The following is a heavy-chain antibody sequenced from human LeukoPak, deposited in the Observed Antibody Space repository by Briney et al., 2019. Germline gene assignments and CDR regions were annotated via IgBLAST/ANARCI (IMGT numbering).Heavy chain of an antibody. D-gene: IGHD3-10*01. CDR3: ARDKKGWFGELLYLLDY. Sequence: ASVTVSFTASGYTFTGYYMHWVRQAPGQGLEWMGWINPNSGGTNYAQKFQGRVTMTRDTSISTAYMELSRLRSDDTAVYYCARDKKGWFGELLYLLDYWGQGTLVTVSS. CDR1: GYTFTGYY. CDR2: INPNSGGT. V-gene: IGHV1-2*02. J-gene: IGHJ4*02.